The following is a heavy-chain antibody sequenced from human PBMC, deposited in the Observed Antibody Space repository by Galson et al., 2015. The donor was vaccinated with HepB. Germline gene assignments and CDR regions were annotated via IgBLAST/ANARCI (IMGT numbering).Heavy chain of an antibody. V-gene: IGHV1-18*01. CDR2: ISPDNGNT. CDR3: ARRYYYDISGYYYYYYGMDV. D-gene: IGHD3-22*01. Sequence: SVKVSCKASGYTFINYGINWVRQAPGQGLEWMGWISPDNGNTYYAPNLQGRVTMTTDISTSTAYMELRSLRSDDTAVYYCARRYYYDISGYYYYYYGMDVWGQGTTVTVSS. CDR1: GYTFINYG. J-gene: IGHJ6*02.